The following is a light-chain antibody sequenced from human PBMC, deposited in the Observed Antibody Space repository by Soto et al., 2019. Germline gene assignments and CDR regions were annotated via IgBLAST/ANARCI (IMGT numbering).Light chain of an antibody. CDR2: EVS. Sequence: QSALTQPASVSGSPGQSITISCTGTSSDVGGYNHVSWYQQHPGKAPKLMIYEVSNRPSGVSNRFSASKSGNTASLTISGLQAEDDADYYCSSYTTSSTVYVFGTGTKVTVL. CDR3: SSYTTSSTVYV. J-gene: IGLJ1*01. CDR1: SSDVGGYNH. V-gene: IGLV2-14*01.